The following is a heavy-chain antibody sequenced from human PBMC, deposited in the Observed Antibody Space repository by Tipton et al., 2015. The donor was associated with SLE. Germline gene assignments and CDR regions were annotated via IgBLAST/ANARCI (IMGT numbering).Heavy chain of an antibody. J-gene: IGHJ6*02. Sequence: QLVQSGAEVKKPGASVKVSCKASGYTFTSYGISWVRQAPGQGLEWMGWINPNSGGTNYAQKFQGRVTMTRDTSTSTVFMELSSLRSEDTAVYYCASRSGSNFYYYGMDVWGQGTTVTVSS. CDR2: INPNSGGT. V-gene: IGHV1-18*01. D-gene: IGHD3-10*01. CDR3: ASRSGSNFYYYGMDV. CDR1: GYTFTSYG.